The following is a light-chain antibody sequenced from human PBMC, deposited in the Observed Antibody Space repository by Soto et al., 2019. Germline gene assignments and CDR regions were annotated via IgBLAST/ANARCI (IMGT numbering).Light chain of an antibody. J-gene: IGKJ3*01. CDR2: AAS. CDR1: QSIRNF. V-gene: IGKV1-27*01. CDR3: QKYSSVPV. Sequence: DIQMTQSPTSLSASVGDRVTITCRASQSIRNFVAWYQQKPGKAPKLLIYAASTLQSGVPSRFSGSGSGTHFTLTINSLQPEDVATYSCQKYSSVPVFGPGTKVQI.